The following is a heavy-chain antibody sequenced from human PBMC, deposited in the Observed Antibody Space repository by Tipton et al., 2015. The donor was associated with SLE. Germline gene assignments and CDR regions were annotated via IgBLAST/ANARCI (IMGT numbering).Heavy chain of an antibody. J-gene: IGHJ3*02. CDR3: ARDGGVYDAFDI. CDR1: GGSISSYY. D-gene: IGHD3-16*01. Sequence: TLSLTCTVSGGSISSYYWSWIRQPPGKGLEWIGYIYYSGSTNYNPSLKSRVTISVDTSKNQFSLKLSSMTAADTAVYYCARDGGVYDAFDIWGQGTMVTVSS. V-gene: IGHV4-59*01. CDR2: IYYSGST.